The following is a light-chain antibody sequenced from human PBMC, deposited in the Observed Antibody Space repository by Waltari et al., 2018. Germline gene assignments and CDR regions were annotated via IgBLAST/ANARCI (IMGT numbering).Light chain of an antibody. CDR3: ATWDSSLSAGA. Sequence: QSLLTQPPSVSPAPGQKAPLSCPGISYTIASNSESRYQQIPGTAPKLLIYDIDKRPSGIPDRFSGSRSGTSATLGITGLQTGDEADYYCATWDSSLSAGAFGPGTKVTVL. CDR2: DID. V-gene: IGLV1-51*01. CDR1: SYTIASNS. J-gene: IGLJ1*01.